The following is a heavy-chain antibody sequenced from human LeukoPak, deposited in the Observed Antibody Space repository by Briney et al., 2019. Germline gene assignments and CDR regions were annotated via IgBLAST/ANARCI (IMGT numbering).Heavy chain of an antibody. J-gene: IGHJ4*02. Sequence: SETLSLTCTVTGGSITSNTYYWGWIRQPPGKGLEWIGSISYDGNTYYNPSLKSRVTVSRDTSKNQFSLKVNSVTAADTAVYYCARINGGIWGQGTLVTVSS. V-gene: IGHV4-39*07. D-gene: IGHD2-8*01. CDR2: ISYDGNT. CDR1: GGSITSNTYY. CDR3: ARINGGI.